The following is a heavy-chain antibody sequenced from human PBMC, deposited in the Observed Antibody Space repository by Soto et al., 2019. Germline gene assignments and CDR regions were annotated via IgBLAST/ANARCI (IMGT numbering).Heavy chain of an antibody. J-gene: IGHJ4*02. CDR3: ARMEYCTKGVCHHYFEY. CDR2: IYYSGST. CDR1: GGSISSYY. D-gene: IGHD2-8*01. Sequence: PSDTLSLTCTVSGGSISSYYWSWIRQPPGKGLEWIGYIYYSGSTNYNPSLKSRVTISVDTSKNQFSLKLSSVTAADTAVYYCARMEYCTKGVCHHYFEYWVQEPLVTVSS. V-gene: IGHV4-59*01.